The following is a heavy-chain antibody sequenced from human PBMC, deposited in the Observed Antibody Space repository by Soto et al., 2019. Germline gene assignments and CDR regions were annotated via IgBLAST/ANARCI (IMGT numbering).Heavy chain of an antibody. Sequence: GASVKVSCKTSGYTFTEYDINWVRQAPGQGLEWMGGIIPIFGTANYAQKFQGRVTITADESTSTAYMELSSLRSEDTAVYYCARGGRDGYTEEAFDIWGQGTMVTVSS. CDR1: GYTFTEYD. J-gene: IGHJ3*02. CDR2: IIPIFGTA. D-gene: IGHD5-12*01. V-gene: IGHV1-69*13. CDR3: ARGGRDGYTEEAFDI.